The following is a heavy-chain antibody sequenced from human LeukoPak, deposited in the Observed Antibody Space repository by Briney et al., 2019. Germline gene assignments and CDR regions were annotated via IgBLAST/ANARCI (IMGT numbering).Heavy chain of an antibody. Sequence: ASVKVSXKASGYTFTGYYMHWVRQAPGQGLEWMGRINPNSGGTNYAQKFQGRVTMTRDTSISTAYMELSRLRSDDTAVYYCARARWPSGSTHLDYWGQGTLVTVSS. J-gene: IGHJ4*02. D-gene: IGHD5-24*01. CDR2: INPNSGGT. V-gene: IGHV1-2*06. CDR3: ARARWPSGSTHLDY. CDR1: GYTFTGYY.